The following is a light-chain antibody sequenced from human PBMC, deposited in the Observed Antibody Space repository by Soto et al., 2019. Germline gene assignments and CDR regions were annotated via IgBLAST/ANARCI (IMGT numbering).Light chain of an antibody. CDR1: SSDVGAYNY. CDR2: DVN. J-gene: IGLJ2*01. V-gene: IGLV2-14*01. Sequence: LTQPPSASGSPGQSVTISCTGTSSDVGAYNYVSWYQQHPGKAPKLMIYDVNNRPSGVPNRFSGSKSGNTASLTISGLQAEDEADYYCSSWTTSTTMKFGGGTKVTVL. CDR3: SSWTTSTTMK.